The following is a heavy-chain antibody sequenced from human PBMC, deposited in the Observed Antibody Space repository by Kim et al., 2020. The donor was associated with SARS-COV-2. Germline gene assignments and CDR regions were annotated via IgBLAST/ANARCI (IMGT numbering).Heavy chain of an antibody. CDR2: ISYDGSNK. Sequence: GGSLRLSCAASGFTFSSYAMHWVRQAPGKGLEWVAVISYDGSNKYYADSVKGRFTISRDNSKNTLYLQMNSLRAEDTAVYYCARETDWHSGYDGFDYWGQGTLVTVSS. CDR1: GFTFSSYA. CDR3: ARETDWHSGYDGFDY. V-gene: IGHV3-30*04. J-gene: IGHJ4*02. D-gene: IGHD5-12*01.